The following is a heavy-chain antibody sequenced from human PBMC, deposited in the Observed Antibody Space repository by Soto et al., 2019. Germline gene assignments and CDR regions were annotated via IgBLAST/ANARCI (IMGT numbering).Heavy chain of an antibody. CDR3: ARDPPSTAHYFDY. V-gene: IGHV3-48*01. Sequence: GGSLRLSCAASGFTFSSYSMNWVRQAPGKGLQWVSYISSSSSTIYYADSVKGRFTISRDNAKNSLYLQMNSLRAEDTAVYYCARDPPSTAHYFDYWGQGTLVTVSS. CDR1: GFTFSSYS. J-gene: IGHJ4*02. CDR2: ISSSSSTI.